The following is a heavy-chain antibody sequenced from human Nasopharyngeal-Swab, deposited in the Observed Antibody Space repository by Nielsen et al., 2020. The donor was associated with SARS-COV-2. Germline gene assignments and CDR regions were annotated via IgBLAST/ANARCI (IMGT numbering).Heavy chain of an antibody. CDR2: ISYDGSNK. Sequence: GESLKISYAASGFTFSSYAMHWVRQAPGKGLEWVAVISYDGSNKYYADSVKGRFTISRDNSKNTLYLQMNSLRAEDTAVYYCAKVGGGIPDDAFDIWGQGTMVTVSS. CDR1: GFTFSSYA. J-gene: IGHJ3*02. V-gene: IGHV3-30*04. D-gene: IGHD1-14*01. CDR3: AKVGGGIPDDAFDI.